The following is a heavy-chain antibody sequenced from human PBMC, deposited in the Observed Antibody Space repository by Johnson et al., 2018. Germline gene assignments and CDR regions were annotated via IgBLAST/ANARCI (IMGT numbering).Heavy chain of an antibody. D-gene: IGHD3-3*01. CDR2: IGTAGDT. J-gene: IGHJ6*03. V-gene: IGHV3-13*01. Sequence: VQLVQSRGGAVQPGRSLRLSCAASGFTFSSYDMHWVRQATGKGLEWVSAIGTAGDTYYPGPVKGRFTISRDNSKNTLYLQMTSLRAEDTAVYYCAKDGSVLEWLTIYYYYYMDVWGKGTTVTVSS. CDR3: AKDGSVLEWLTIYYYYYMDV. CDR1: GFTFSSYD.